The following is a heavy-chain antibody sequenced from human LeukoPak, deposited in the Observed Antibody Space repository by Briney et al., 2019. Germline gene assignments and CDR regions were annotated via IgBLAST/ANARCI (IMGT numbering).Heavy chain of an antibody. CDR1: GGSISSGGYY. Sequence: SETLSLTCTVSGGSISSGGYYWSWIRQHPGKGLEWIGYIYYSGSTYYNPSLKSRVTISVDTSKNQFSLKLSSVTAADTAVYYCASSPRTITAQHFDYWGQGTLVTVSS. CDR3: ASSPRTITAQHFDY. CDR2: IYYSGST. V-gene: IGHV4-31*03. D-gene: IGHD1-14*01. J-gene: IGHJ4*02.